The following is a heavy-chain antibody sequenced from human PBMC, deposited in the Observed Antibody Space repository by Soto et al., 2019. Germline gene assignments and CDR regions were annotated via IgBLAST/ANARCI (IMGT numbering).Heavy chain of an antibody. CDR3: ARGTGGYSYGYVGY. Sequence: SETLSLTCTVSGGSISSYCWSWIRQPPGKGLEWIGYIYYNGNTNYNPSLKGRVTISVDTSKNQFSLKLSSVTAADTAVYYCARGTGGYSYGYVGYWGQGTLVTVSS. V-gene: IGHV4-59*01. J-gene: IGHJ4*02. CDR1: GGSISSYC. D-gene: IGHD5-18*01. CDR2: IYYNGNT.